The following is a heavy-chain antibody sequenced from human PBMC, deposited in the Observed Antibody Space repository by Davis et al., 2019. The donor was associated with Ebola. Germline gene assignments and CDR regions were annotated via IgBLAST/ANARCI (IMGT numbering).Heavy chain of an antibody. V-gene: IGHV1-2*02. D-gene: IGHD5-18*01. Sequence: ASVKVSCKASGYTFTGYYMHWVRQAPGQGLEWMGWINPNSGGTNYAQKFQGRVTMTRDTSISTAYMELSRLRSDDTAVYYCARDGYGYNQGPQQSSTSGYWGQGTLVTVSS. CDR2: INPNSGGT. CDR3: ARDGYGYNQGPQQSSTSGY. CDR1: GYTFTGYY. J-gene: IGHJ4*02.